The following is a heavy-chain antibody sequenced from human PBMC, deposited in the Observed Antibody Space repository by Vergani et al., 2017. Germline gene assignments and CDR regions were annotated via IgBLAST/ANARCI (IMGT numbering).Heavy chain of an antibody. CDR1: GGSISSYY. V-gene: IGHV4-59*01. CDR3: ARSGIAVAGTSGWFDP. Sequence: QVQLQESGPGLVQPSETLSLTCTVSGGSISSYYWSWIRQPPGKGLEWIGYIYYSGSTNYNPSLKSRVTISVDTSKNQFSLKLSSVTAADTAVYYCARSGIAVAGTSGWFDPWGQGTLVTVSS. CDR2: IYYSGST. J-gene: IGHJ5*02. D-gene: IGHD6-19*01.